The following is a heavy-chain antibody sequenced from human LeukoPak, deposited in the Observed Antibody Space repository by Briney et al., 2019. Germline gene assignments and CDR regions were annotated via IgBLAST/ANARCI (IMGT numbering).Heavy chain of an antibody. CDR2: ISYDGSNK. J-gene: IGHJ4*02. V-gene: IGHV3-30-3*01. CDR1: GFTFSSYA. Sequence: GGSLRLSCAASGFTFSSYAMHWVRQAPGKGLEWVAVISYDGSNKYYADSVKGRFTISRDNSKNTLYLQMNSLKTEDTAVYYCTRAVAGNYWGQGTLVTVSS. CDR3: TRAVAGNY. D-gene: IGHD6-19*01.